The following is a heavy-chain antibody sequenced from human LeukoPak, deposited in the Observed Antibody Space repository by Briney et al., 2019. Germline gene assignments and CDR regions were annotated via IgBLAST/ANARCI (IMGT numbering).Heavy chain of an antibody. CDR1: GYTFTGYY. V-gene: IGHV1-2*02. D-gene: IGHD5-12*01. Sequence: ASVKVSCKASGYTFTGYYMHWVRQAPGQGLEWMGWINPNSGGTNYAQKLQGRVTMTRDTSISTAYMELSRLRSDDTAVYYCARDSSGYDYYYYYYMDVWGKGTTVTVSS. CDR2: INPNSGGT. CDR3: ARDSSGYDYYYYYYMDV. J-gene: IGHJ6*03.